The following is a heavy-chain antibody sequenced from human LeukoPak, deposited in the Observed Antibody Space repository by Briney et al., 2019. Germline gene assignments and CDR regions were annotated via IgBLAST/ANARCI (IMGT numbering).Heavy chain of an antibody. Sequence: GGSLRLSCTASGFTFGDYVMSWVRQAPGKGLEWVGFIRSKAYGGTTEYAASVKGRFTISRDDSKSIAYLQMNSLKTEDTAVYYCTRASAGTFAGGYWGQGTLVTVSS. CDR2: IRSKAYGGTT. V-gene: IGHV3-49*04. CDR1: GFTFGDYV. CDR3: TRASAGTFAGGY. J-gene: IGHJ4*02. D-gene: IGHD6-19*01.